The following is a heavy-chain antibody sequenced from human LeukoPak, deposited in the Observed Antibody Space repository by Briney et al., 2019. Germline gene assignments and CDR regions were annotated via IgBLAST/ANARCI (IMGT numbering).Heavy chain of an antibody. J-gene: IGHJ4*02. CDR2: ISSSSTYI. V-gene: IGHV3-21*01. CDR1: GFIFSSYS. D-gene: IGHD2/OR15-2a*01. Sequence: GGSLRLSCAASGFIFSSYSMNWVRQAPGKGLEWVSSISSSSTYIYYADSVKGRFTISRDNAKNSLYLQMNSLTAEDTAVYYCAIPRISRFDYWGQGTLVTVSS. CDR3: AIPRISRFDY.